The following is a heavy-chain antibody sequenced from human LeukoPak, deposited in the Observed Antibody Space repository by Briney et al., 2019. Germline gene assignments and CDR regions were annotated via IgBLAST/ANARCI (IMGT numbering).Heavy chain of an antibody. V-gene: IGHV4-34*01. CDR2: VNHRGST. J-gene: IGHJ4*02. CDR3: ARRKRRFWSGYSPFDY. CDR1: GGSFSGYY. Sequence: MPWDTLSLTCAVYGGSFSGYYWSWIRQPPGKGLEWVGEVNHRGSTNYNPSLKSRVTISVDTSKNQFSLKLSSVTAADTAVYYCARRKRRFWSGYSPFDYWGQGTLVTVSS. D-gene: IGHD3-3*01.